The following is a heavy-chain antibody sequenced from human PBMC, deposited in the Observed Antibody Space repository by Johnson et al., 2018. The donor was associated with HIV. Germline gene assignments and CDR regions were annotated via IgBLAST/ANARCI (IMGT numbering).Heavy chain of an antibody. D-gene: IGHD6-13*01. CDR1: GFTFSSYA. CDR2: ISGSGGST. V-gene: IGHV3-30*14. Sequence: QVQLVESGGGLIQPGGSLRLSCAASGFTFSSYAMHWVRQAPGKGLEWVAVISGSGGSTYYADSVQGRFTISRDSSKNTLYLQMNSLRAEDTAVYYCARDPEVYSSINYGAFYIWGQGTMVTVSS. CDR3: ARDPEVYSSINYGAFYI. J-gene: IGHJ3*02.